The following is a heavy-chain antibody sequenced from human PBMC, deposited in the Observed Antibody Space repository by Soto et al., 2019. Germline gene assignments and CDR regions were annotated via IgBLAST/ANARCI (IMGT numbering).Heavy chain of an antibody. CDR3: ARDTSHYFDH. V-gene: IGHV1-18*04. CDR2: ITPYNGKT. D-gene: IGHD2-2*01. J-gene: IGHJ4*02. Sequence: ASVKVSCKAPGDTFTSYYLNWVRQAPGQGLEWMGWITPYNGKTHYAQKFQDRVTMTTDTAATTAYMELRSLTSDDSAMYFCARDTSHYFDHWGQGILVTVSS. CDR1: GDTFTSYY.